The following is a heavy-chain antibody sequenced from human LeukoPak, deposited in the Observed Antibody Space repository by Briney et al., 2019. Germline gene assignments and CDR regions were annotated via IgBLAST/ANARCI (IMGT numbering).Heavy chain of an antibody. CDR2: IYYSGST. CDR1: GGSISSSSYY. V-gene: IGHV4-39*07. D-gene: IGHD6-13*01. Sequence: KPSETLSLTCTVSGGSISSSSYYWGWIRQPPGKGLEWIGSIYYSGSTYYNPSLKSRVTMSVDSSKNQFSLNLSSVTAADTAVYYCARGFSYSTWTVDSWGQGTLVTVSS. CDR3: ARGFSYSTWTVDS. J-gene: IGHJ4*02.